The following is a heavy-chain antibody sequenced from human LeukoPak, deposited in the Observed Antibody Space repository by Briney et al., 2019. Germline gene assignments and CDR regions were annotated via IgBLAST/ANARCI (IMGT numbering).Heavy chain of an antibody. J-gene: IGHJ4*02. D-gene: IGHD3-22*01. CDR3: ARAYYYDSSGYCYFDC. CDR1: GFTFSDYY. Sequence: GGSLRLSCAASGFTFSDYYMSWIRQAPGKGLEWVSYISSSSSTIYYADSVKGRFTISRDNVKNSLYLQMNSLRAEDTAVYYCARAYYYDSSGYCYFDCWGQGTLVTVSS. V-gene: IGHV3-11*04. CDR2: ISSSSSTI.